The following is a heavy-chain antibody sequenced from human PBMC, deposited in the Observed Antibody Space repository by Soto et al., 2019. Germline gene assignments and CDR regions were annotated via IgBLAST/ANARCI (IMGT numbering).Heavy chain of an antibody. D-gene: IGHD2-2*01. CDR3: TTLSSTWPTGRDY. V-gene: IGHV3-7*03. CDR2: IKQDGSET. CDR1: GLNFRNQW. Sequence: VQVVESGGDLVQPGTSLRLSCVLSGLNFRNQWLSWVRQAPGPGLEWVANIKQDGSETYYVDSLKGRFTISRDNARNSLYLQMNSLRVDDTAIYFCTTLSSTWPTGRDYWGQGTLVTVSS. J-gene: IGHJ4*02.